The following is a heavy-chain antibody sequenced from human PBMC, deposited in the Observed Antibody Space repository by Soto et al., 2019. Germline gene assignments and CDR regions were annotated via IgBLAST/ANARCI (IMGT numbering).Heavy chain of an antibody. Sequence: GGSLRLSCAASGFTFSSYAMSWVRQAPGKGLEWVSAISGSGGSTYYADSVKGRFTISRDNSKNTLYLQMNSLRAEDTAVYYCAKDYFSLDYYGSGSYYLDYWGQGTLVTVSS. J-gene: IGHJ4*02. CDR2: ISGSGGST. D-gene: IGHD3-10*01. CDR1: GFTFSSYA. V-gene: IGHV3-23*01. CDR3: AKDYFSLDYYGSGSYYLDY.